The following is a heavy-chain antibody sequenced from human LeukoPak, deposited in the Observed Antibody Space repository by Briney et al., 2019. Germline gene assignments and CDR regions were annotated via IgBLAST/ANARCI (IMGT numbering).Heavy chain of an antibody. D-gene: IGHD3-10*01. CDR3: AKEAFGGRYLGYFDH. J-gene: IGHJ4*02. CDR2: IRYDGNNK. V-gene: IGHV3-30*02. CDR1: GFTFINDG. Sequence: GGSLRLSCAASGFTFINDGMHWVRQAPGNGLEGVAFIRYDGNNKFYADSVTGRLTISRDNSKNTLYLQMNSLRPEDTAVYYCAKEAFGGRYLGYFDHWGQGNLVTVSS.